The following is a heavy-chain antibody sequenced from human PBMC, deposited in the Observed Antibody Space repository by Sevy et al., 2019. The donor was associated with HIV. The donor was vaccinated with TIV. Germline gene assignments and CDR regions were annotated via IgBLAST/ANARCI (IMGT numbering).Heavy chain of an antibody. J-gene: IGHJ1*01. CDR3: ARAPNYYDSSGSKYFQH. CDR1: GFTFSSYA. V-gene: IGHV3-30-3*01. Sequence: GGSLRLSCAASGFTFSSYAMHWVRQAPGKGLEWVAVISYDGSNKYYADSVKGRFTISRDTSKNTLYLQMNSLRAEDTAVYYCARAPNYYDSSGSKYFQHWGQGTLVTVSS. D-gene: IGHD3-22*01. CDR2: ISYDGSNK.